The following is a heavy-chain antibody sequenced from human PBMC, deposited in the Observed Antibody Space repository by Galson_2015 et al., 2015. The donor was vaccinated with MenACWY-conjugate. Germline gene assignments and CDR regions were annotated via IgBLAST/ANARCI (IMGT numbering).Heavy chain of an antibody. D-gene: IGHD6-13*01. CDR1: GYTFNGYG. V-gene: IGHV1-18*01. Sequence: SVKVSCKASGYTFNGYGISWVRQAPGQGLEWMGWISANNGDTNFAQKFQGRVSMTTDTSTPTAYMELRSLGSDDTAVYYCARSGGGYSSSWYSHFDYWGQGTLVTVSS. CDR2: ISANNGDT. J-gene: IGHJ4*02. CDR3: ARSGGGYSSSWYSHFDY.